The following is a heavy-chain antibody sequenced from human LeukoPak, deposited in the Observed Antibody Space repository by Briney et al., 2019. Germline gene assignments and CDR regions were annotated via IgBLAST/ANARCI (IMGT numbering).Heavy chain of an antibody. CDR1: GYSFTRYW. J-gene: IGHJ4*02. CDR3: ARLSYGSALVDYFDY. V-gene: IGHV5-51*01. D-gene: IGHD6-19*01. Sequence: GESLQISCKGSGYSFTRYWIGWVRQMPGKGLEWMGIIYPGDSDTRYSPSFQGQVTISADKSISTAYLQWSSLKASDTAMYYCARLSYGSALVDYFDYWGQGTLVTVSS. CDR2: IYPGDSDT.